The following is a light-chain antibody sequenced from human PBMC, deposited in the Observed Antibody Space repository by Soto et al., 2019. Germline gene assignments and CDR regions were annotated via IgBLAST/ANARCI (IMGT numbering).Light chain of an antibody. CDR3: SSYTHSTSV. CDR1: SSDVGGYNY. V-gene: IGLV2-14*01. CDR2: DVS. J-gene: IGLJ2*01. Sequence: QSALTQPASVSGSPGQSITISCTGTSSDVGGYNYVSWYQQHPGKAPKLMIYDVSNRPSGVSNRFSGSKSGNTASLTISGLQDEDEADYYCSSYTHSTSVFSGGTKVTVL.